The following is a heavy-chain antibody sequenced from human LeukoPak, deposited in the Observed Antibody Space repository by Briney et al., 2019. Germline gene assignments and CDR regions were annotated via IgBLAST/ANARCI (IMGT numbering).Heavy chain of an antibody. CDR2: IYHSGST. Sequence: SETLSLTCTVSGYSISSGYYWGWIRQPPGKGLEWIGSIYHSGSTYYNPSLKSRVTISVDTSKNQFSLKLSSVTAADTAVYYCARGLRPKGVPRGSVPYYFDYWGQGTLVTVSS. CDR3: ARGLRPKGVPRGSVPYYFDY. CDR1: GYSISSGYY. D-gene: IGHD3-16*01. J-gene: IGHJ4*02. V-gene: IGHV4-38-2*02.